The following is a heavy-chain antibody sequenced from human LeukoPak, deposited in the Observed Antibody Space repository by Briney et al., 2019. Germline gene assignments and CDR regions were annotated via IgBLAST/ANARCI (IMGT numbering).Heavy chain of an antibody. D-gene: IGHD3-22*01. V-gene: IGHV1-8*01. Sequence: ASVKVSCKASGYTFTSYDINWVRQASGQGLEWMGWMNPNSGNTSYAQKFQGRVTMTRNTSISTAYMELSSLRSEDTAVYYCARMYYYDSSGPDYWGQGTLVTVSS. J-gene: IGHJ4*02. CDR3: ARMYYYDSSGPDY. CDR1: GYTFTSYD. CDR2: MNPNSGNT.